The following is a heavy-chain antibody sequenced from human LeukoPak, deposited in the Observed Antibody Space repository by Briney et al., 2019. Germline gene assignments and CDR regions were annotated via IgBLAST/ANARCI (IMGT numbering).Heavy chain of an antibody. Sequence: PSQTLSLTCTVSGGSISSGSYYWSWIRQPAGKGLEWVGRIYTSGSTNYNPSLKSRVTISVDTSKNQFSLKLSSVTAADTAVYYCARTTYYYDSSGYLGRWSMYYFDYWGQGTLVTVSS. CDR1: GGSISSGSYY. V-gene: IGHV4-61*02. CDR2: IYTSGST. CDR3: ARTTYYYDSSGYLGRWSMYYFDY. D-gene: IGHD3-22*01. J-gene: IGHJ4*02.